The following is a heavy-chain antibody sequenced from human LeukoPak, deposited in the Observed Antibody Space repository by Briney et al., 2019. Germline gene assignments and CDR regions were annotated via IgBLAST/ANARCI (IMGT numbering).Heavy chain of an antibody. CDR1: GFTFSTYA. J-gene: IGHJ4*02. CDR2: ISGST. D-gene: IGHD4-17*01. CDR3: AKDFSTVTLGYFDS. Sequence: PGGSLRLSCAASGFTFSTYAMSWGRQAPGKGLEWVSGISGSTYYADSVKGRFTISRDNSKNTLYLQMNSLRAEDTAVYYCAKDFSTVTLGYFDSWGQGTLVTVSS. V-gene: IGHV3-23*01.